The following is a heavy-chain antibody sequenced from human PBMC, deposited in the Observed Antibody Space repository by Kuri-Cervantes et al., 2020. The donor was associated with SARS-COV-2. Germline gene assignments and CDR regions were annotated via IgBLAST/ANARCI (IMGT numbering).Heavy chain of an antibody. CDR3: AREILAYCDGDCYSPFDY. J-gene: IGHJ4*02. CDR1: GFTFSSYD. D-gene: IGHD2-21*02. CDR2: IGTAGDT. V-gene: IGHV3-13*01. Sequence: GGSLRLSCAASGFTFSSYDMHWVRQATGKGLEWVSAIGTAGDTYYPGSVKGRLTISRENAKNSLYLQMNSLRAGDTAVYYCAREILAYCDGDCYSPFDYWGQGTLVTVSS.